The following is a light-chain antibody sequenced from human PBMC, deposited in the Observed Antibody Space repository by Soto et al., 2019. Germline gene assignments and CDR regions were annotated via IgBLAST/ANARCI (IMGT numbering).Light chain of an antibody. CDR1: SSDVGSYNL. CDR2: EGS. Sequence: QSALTQPASVSGSPGQSITISCTGTSSDVGSYNLVSWYQQHPGKAPKLMIYEGSKRPSGVSNRFSGSKSGNTASLTISGLQAEDEADYYCCSYAGSSTVVFGTGTKLNVL. CDR3: CSYAGSSTVV. J-gene: IGLJ1*01. V-gene: IGLV2-23*01.